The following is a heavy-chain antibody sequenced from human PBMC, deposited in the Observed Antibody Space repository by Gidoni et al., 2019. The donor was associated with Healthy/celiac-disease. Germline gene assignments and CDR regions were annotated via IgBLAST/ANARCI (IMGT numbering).Heavy chain of an antibody. Sequence: EVPLVVSGEGLVPPGWSLRLACAASGFTFSSYSMNWVRQAPGKGLEWVSYISSSSSTIYYADSVKGRFTISRDNAKNSLYLQMNSMRAEDTAVYYCAREIPEWLGELLSEIDYWGQGTLVTVSS. CDR2: ISSSSSTI. J-gene: IGHJ4*02. CDR3: AREIPEWLGELLSEIDY. V-gene: IGHV3-48*01. CDR1: GFTFSSYS. D-gene: IGHD3-10*01.